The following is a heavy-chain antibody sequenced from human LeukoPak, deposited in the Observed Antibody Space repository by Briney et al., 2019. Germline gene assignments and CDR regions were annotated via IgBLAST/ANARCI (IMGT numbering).Heavy chain of an antibody. CDR1: GDSITNNNYH. CDR2: IYYRGNT. V-gene: IGHV4-39*07. J-gene: IGHJ4*02. Sequence: SETLSLTCTVSGDSITNNNYHWGWIRQPPGKGLEWIASIYYRGNTYYNPSLKSRGTISVDTSKNQFSLRLSSVTAADTAVYYCARLTNGNPGDCWGQGTLVTVSS. CDR3: ARLTNGNPGDC. D-gene: IGHD2-8*01.